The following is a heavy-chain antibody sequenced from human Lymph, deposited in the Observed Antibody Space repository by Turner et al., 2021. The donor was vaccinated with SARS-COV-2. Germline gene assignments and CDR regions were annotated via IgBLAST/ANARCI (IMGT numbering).Heavy chain of an antibody. J-gene: IGHJ6*02. CDR2: IYSGGTT. CDR3: ARDLGTYGMDV. D-gene: IGHD6-13*01. Sequence: EVQLVETGVGLIQPGGSLRLSCAALWSIVSRNYMYWVRQAPGKGLEWVSVIYSGGTTYYADSVKGRFNISRDNSKNTLYLQMNSLRVEDTAVYYCARDLGTYGMDVWGQGTTVTVSS. CDR1: WSIVSRNY. V-gene: IGHV3-53*02.